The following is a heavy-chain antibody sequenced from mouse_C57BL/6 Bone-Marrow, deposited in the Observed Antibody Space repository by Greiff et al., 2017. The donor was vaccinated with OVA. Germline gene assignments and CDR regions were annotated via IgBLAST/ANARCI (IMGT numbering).Heavy chain of an antibody. Sequence: EVKVVESGGDLVKPGGSLKLSCAASGFTFSSYGMSWVRQTPDKRLEWVATISSGGSYTYYPDSVKGRFTISRDNAKNTLYLQMSSLKSEDTAMYYCARQYYYGSGYYAMDYWGQGTSVTVSS. V-gene: IGHV5-6*01. CDR2: ISSGGSYT. J-gene: IGHJ4*01. CDR1: GFTFSSYG. CDR3: ARQYYYGSGYYAMDY. D-gene: IGHD1-1*01.